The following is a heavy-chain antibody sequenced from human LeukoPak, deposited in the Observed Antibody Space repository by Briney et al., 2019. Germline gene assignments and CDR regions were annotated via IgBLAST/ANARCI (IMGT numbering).Heavy chain of an antibody. D-gene: IGHD3-22*01. J-gene: IGHJ4*02. V-gene: IGHV1-3*01. Sequence: ASVTLSCKASGYTFTDYTMHWLRQAPGQRLDWMGWINGGSGYTKYSPEFQGRVTITRDTSASTAYMELSGLRSEDTAVYYCANPRYDSSGYYYVDWGQGTLVTVSS. CDR3: ANPRYDSSGYYYVD. CDR1: GYTFTDYT. CDR2: INGGSGYT.